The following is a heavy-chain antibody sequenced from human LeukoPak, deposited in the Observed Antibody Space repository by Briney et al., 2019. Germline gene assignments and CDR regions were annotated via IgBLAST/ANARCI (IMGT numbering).Heavy chain of an antibody. CDR1: GFFFSDYY. D-gene: IGHD1-26*01. V-gene: IGHV3-11*01. CDR3: ARARWELFPWDA. Sequence: PGGSLRLSCAASGFFFSDYYMSWIRQAPGKGLEWIAYINTSRGTTYYADSVQGRFVISRDNAKTSLYLQLNSLRAEDTAVYYCARARWELFPWDAWGQGTLVTVSS. CDR2: INTSRGTT. J-gene: IGHJ5*02.